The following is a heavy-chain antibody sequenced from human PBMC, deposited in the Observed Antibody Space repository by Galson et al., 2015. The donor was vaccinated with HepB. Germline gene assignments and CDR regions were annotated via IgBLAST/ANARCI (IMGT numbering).Heavy chain of an antibody. CDR3: ASDFRGYGDYGCLDY. Sequence: SLRLSCAASGFTFSSYAMHWVRQAPGKGLEWVAVISYDGSNKYYADSVKGRFTISRDNSKNTLYLQMNSLRAEDTAVYYCASDFRGYGDYGCLDYWGQGTLVTVSS. CDR2: ISYDGSNK. CDR1: GFTFSSYA. V-gene: IGHV3-30-3*01. D-gene: IGHD4-17*01. J-gene: IGHJ4*02.